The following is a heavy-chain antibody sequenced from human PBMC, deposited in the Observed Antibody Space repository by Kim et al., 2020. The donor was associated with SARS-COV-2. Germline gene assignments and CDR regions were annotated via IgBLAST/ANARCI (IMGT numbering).Heavy chain of an antibody. CDR1: GYSFTSYW. CDR3: SLIATGYWTQEQFDY. Sequence: GESLKISCKGSGYSFTSYWISLVRQMPGKGLEWMGRIDPSDSYTNYSPSFQGHVTISADKSISTAYLLWSSLKASDTAMYYCSLIATGYWTQEQFDYWGQGTLVTVSS. V-gene: IGHV5-10-1*01. D-gene: IGHD3-9*01. CDR2: IDPSDSYT. J-gene: IGHJ4*02.